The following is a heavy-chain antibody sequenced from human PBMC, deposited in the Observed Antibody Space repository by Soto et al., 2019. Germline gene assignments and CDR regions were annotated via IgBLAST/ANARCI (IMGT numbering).Heavy chain of an antibody. CDR1: GFTFRTYG. CDR3: ARAYCTNTSCSNHYFGLDV. Sequence: GGSLRLSCAASGFTFRTYGMHWVRQAPGKGLEWVALIWYDGSNKYYADSVKGRFTISRDNSMNTLYLQTNSLRAEDTAVYYCARAYCTNTSCSNHYFGLDVWGQGTMVTVSS. D-gene: IGHD2-2*01. CDR2: IWYDGSNK. V-gene: IGHV3-33*01. J-gene: IGHJ6*02.